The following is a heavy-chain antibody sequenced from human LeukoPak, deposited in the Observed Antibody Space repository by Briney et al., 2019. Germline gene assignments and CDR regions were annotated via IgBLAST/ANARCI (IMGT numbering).Heavy chain of an antibody. CDR3: ARVAGSIDY. Sequence: ASVKVSCKASGYTFTTYDINWARQATGQGLEWMGWMNPNSGYTGYAQKFQGRVTITRDTSISTAYMELSSLRSEDTAVYYCARVAGSIDYWGQGTLVTVSS. CDR2: MNPNSGYT. CDR1: GYTFTTYD. V-gene: IGHV1-8*03. D-gene: IGHD6-19*01. J-gene: IGHJ4*02.